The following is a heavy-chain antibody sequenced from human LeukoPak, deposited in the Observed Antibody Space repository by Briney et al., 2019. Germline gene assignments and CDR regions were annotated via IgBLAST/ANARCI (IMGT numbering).Heavy chain of an antibody. Sequence: GGSLRLSCAASGFTFDDYAMHWVRQAPGKGLEWVSGISWNSGSIGYADSVKGRFTISRDNAKNSLYLQMNSLRAEDTALYYCARVYGYGDPTYYFDYWGQGTLVTVSS. CDR2: ISWNSGSI. V-gene: IGHV3-9*01. D-gene: IGHD4-17*01. CDR3: ARVYGYGDPTYYFDY. CDR1: GFTFDDYA. J-gene: IGHJ4*02.